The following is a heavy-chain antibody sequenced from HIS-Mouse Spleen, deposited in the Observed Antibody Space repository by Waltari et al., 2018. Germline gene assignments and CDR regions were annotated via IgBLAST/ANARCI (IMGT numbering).Heavy chain of an antibody. V-gene: IGHV3-30-3*01. CDR2: VSYDGSNK. Sequence: QVQLVESGGGVVQPGRSLRLSCAASGFTFSSYAMHWVRQAPGKGLEWVAVVSYDGSNKYYAESVKGRFTSARDNSKNTLYLQMNSLRAEDTAVYYCAREGDLWGQGTLVTVSS. D-gene: IGHD3-10*01. J-gene: IGHJ4*02. CDR1: GFTFSSYA. CDR3: AREGDL.